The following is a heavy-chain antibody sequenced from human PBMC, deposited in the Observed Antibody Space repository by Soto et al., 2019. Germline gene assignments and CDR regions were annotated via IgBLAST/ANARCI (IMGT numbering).Heavy chain of an antibody. CDR2: IRTKTNNYAT. CDR1: GFTFSGSG. Sequence: EVQLVESGGGLVQPGGSLKLSCAASGFTFSGSGIHWVRQAAGKGLEWVGRIRTKTNNYATAYAASVKGRFTISRYDSNNMAYLQLNSLKTEDMAVYYCTAMAGIDAWGQVTLVTVSS. J-gene: IGHJ5*02. V-gene: IGHV3-73*02. CDR3: TAMAGIDA. D-gene: IGHD6-19*01.